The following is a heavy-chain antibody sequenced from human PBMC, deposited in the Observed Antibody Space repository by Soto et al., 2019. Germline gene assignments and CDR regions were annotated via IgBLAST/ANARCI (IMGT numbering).Heavy chain of an antibody. Sequence: GGSLRLSCAASGFTFSSYSMNWVRQAPGKGLEWVSSISSTSSYIYYADSVKGRFTISRDNAKNSLYLQMNSLRAEDTAVYYCAKYYYDSSGYYGRDAFDIWGQGTMVTVSS. CDR1: GFTFSSYS. D-gene: IGHD3-22*01. V-gene: IGHV3-21*01. CDR3: AKYYYDSSGYYGRDAFDI. CDR2: ISSTSSYI. J-gene: IGHJ3*02.